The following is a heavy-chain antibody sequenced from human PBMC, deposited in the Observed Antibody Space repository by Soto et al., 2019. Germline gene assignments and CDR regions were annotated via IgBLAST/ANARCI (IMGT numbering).Heavy chain of an antibody. D-gene: IGHD3-22*01. CDR3: ANPPSRPGHYDSSGWVPLPYGMVV. CDR1: GFTFSGYA. J-gene: IGHJ6*02. CDR2: LSNSGGST. Sequence: GGSLRLSCAASGFTFSGYAMSWVRQAPGKGLEWVSGLSNSGGSTYYADPVRGRFTISRDNSKNTLYLQMNSLRAEDTAVYYCANPPSRPGHYDSSGWVPLPYGMVVWGQGTTVTVSS. V-gene: IGHV3-23*01.